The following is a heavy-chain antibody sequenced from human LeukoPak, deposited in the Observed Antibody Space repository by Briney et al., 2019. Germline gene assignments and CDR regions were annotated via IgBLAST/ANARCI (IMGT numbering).Heavy chain of an antibody. Sequence: PSETLSLTCAVYGGSFSGYYWSWIRQPPGKGLEWIGEINHSGGTNYNPSLKSRVTISVDTSKNQFSLKLSSVTAADTAVYYCASHFLFYDSWSGYYLGVFDYWGQGTLVTVSS. J-gene: IGHJ4*02. V-gene: IGHV4-34*01. CDR2: INHSGGT. CDR3: ASHFLFYDSWSGYYLGVFDY. CDR1: GGSFSGYY. D-gene: IGHD3-3*01.